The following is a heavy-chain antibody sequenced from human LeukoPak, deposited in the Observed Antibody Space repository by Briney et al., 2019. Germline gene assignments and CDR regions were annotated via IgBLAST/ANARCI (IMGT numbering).Heavy chain of an antibody. V-gene: IGHV1-46*01. CDR2: INPSGGST. Sequence: GASVTVSCKSSGYTFSIYYMHWVRQAPGQGLEWMGIINPSGGSTTYAQKFQGRVTMTRDTSTSTVYMEVSSLRSEDTAVYYCARGTRGDYVMDVWGQGTTVTVSS. J-gene: IGHJ6*02. CDR3: ARGTRGDYVMDV. D-gene: IGHD2-8*02. CDR1: GYTFSIYY.